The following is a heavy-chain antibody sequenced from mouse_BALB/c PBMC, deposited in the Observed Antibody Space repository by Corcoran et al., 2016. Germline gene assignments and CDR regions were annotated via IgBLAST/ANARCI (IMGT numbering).Heavy chain of an antibody. CDR3: ARGRVPDY. CDR2: INPNNGGT. D-gene: IGHD2-14*01. Sequence: EVLLQQSGPERVKPGASVKIPCKASGYTFTDYNMDWVKQSHGKSLEWIGDINPNNGGTFYNQKFKGKATLNVDKSSSTAYMELRSLTSEDTAVYDCARGRVPDYWGQGTTLTVSS. J-gene: IGHJ2*01. CDR1: GYTFTDYN. V-gene: IGHV1-18*01.